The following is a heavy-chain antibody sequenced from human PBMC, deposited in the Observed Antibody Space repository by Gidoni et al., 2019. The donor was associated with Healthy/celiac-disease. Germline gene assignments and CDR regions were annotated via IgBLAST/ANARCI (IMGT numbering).Heavy chain of an antibody. CDR3: AKDESRAGVTTSFDY. V-gene: IGHV3-23*04. CDR2: MSGRGGST. CDR1: GFTFSSDA. D-gene: IGHD4-17*01. J-gene: IGHJ4*02. Sequence: EVQLVESGGGLVQPGGSLRLSCSASGFTFSSDAMRWVPQAPGKGLEWVAAMSGRGGSTYYADSGKGRFNISRDNSKNTLYLQMNSLRAEDTAVYYCAKDESRAGVTTSFDYWGQGTLVTVSS.